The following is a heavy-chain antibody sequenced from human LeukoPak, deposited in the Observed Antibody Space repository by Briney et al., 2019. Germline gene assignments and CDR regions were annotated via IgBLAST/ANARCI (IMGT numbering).Heavy chain of an antibody. CDR1: GFTFSSYS. J-gene: IGHJ4*02. D-gene: IGHD6-19*01. CDR3: AGDHVAVAGTGDY. V-gene: IGHV3-21*01. Sequence: AGGSLRLSCAASGFTFSSYSMNWVRQAPGKGLEWVSSISSSSSYIYYADPVKGRFTISRDNAKNSLYLQMNSLRAEDTAVYYCAGDHVAVAGTGDYWGQGTLVTVSS. CDR2: ISSSSSYI.